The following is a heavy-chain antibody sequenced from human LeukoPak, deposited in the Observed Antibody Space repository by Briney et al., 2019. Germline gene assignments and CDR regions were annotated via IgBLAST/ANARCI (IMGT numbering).Heavy chain of an antibody. CDR1: EFTFSRFA. CDR2: ITDYGHYT. D-gene: IGHD2-21*01. J-gene: IGHJ6*02. CDR3: APRCCGVDV. Sequence: GGSLRLSCAAAEFTFSRFAMMWVRQAPGKGLEFVSVITDYGHYTYYAASVRGRFTISRDNSKNTLYLQMNSLRVEDTAVYYCAPRCCGVDVWGQGTAVTVSS. V-gene: IGHV3-23*01.